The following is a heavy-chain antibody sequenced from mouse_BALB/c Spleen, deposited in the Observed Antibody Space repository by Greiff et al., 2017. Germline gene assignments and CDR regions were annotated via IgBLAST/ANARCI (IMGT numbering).Heavy chain of an antibody. CDR3: AREGLLHYFDY. CDR2: INPSNGRT. J-gene: IGHJ2*01. CDR1: GYTFTSYW. V-gene: IGHV1S81*02. Sequence: QVQLQQPGAELVKPGASVKLSCKASGYTFTSYWMHWVKQRPGQGLEWIGEINPSNGRTNYNEKFKSKATLTVDKSSSTAYMELSSLTSEDSAVYYCAREGLLHYFDYWGQGTTLTVSS. D-gene: IGHD2-3*01.